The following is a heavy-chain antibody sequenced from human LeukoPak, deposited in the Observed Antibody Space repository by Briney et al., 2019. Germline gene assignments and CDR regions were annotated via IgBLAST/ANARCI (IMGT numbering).Heavy chain of an antibody. Sequence: GGSLRLSCAASGFTFSSYEMNWVRQAPGKGLEWVSYINSSGSTIYYADSVKGRFTISRDNSKNTLYLQMNSLRAEDTAVYYCAKDLTQLLRSPYSDWGQGTLVTVSS. CDR1: GFTFSSYE. V-gene: IGHV3-48*03. CDR2: INSSGSTI. J-gene: IGHJ4*02. CDR3: AKDLTQLLRSPYSD. D-gene: IGHD3-3*01.